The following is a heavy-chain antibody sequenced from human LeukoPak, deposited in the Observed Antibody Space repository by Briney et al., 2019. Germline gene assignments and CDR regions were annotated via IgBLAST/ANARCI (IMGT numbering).Heavy chain of an antibody. Sequence: SETLSLTCTVSGGSISSSSYYWGWIRQPPGKGLEWIGSIYYSGSTYYNPSLKSRITISVDTSKNQFSLKLSSVTAADTAVYYCARAVVAYGYANWFDPWGQGTLVTVSS. V-gene: IGHV4-39*07. CDR2: IYYSGST. CDR3: ARAVVAYGYANWFDP. J-gene: IGHJ5*02. CDR1: GGSISSSSYY. D-gene: IGHD2-15*01.